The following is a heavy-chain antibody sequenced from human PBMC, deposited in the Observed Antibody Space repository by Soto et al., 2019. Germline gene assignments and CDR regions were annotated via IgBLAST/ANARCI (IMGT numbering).Heavy chain of an antibody. CDR2: IYYSGST. D-gene: IGHD3-10*01. Sequence: QVQLQESGPGLVKPSETLSLTCTVSGGYVSSSSYYWSWIRQLPGKGLEWIGYIYYSGSTNYNPSLKSRVTISVDTSKNQFSLKLSSVTAADTAVYYCARVVQTAWVDYWGQGTLVTVSS. CDR1: GGYVSSSSYY. J-gene: IGHJ4*02. V-gene: IGHV4-61*01. CDR3: ARVVQTAWVDY.